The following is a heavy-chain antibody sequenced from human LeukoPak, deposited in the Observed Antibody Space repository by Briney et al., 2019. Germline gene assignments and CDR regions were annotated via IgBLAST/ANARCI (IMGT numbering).Heavy chain of an antibody. CDR3: AKREVTNTRYFDY. D-gene: IGHD4-17*01. CDR2: ISGKTGNA. J-gene: IGHJ4*02. Sequence: GGSLRLSCAPSGFTFSNSAMGWVRQSPGEGLEWVSSISGKTGNAYYADSVKGRFTSSRDNSKNTLYLQMNSLRAEDSAIYYCAKREVTNTRYFDYWGQGTLVTVSS. CDR1: GFTFSNSA. V-gene: IGHV3-23*01.